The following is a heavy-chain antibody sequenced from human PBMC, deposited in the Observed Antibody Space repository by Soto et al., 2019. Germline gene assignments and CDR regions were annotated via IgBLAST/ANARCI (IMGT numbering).Heavy chain of an antibody. Sequence: EVQLVESGGGLVKPGGSLRLSCAASGFSFSSYSMNWVRQAPGKGLEWVSSISSSASHINYADSVKGRFTISRDNAKKSLYLQMNSLRAEDPAVYYCARGYTGYCSGGTCYWFDPWGQGTLVTVSS. CDR2: ISSSASHI. CDR3: ARGYTGYCSGGTCYWFDP. D-gene: IGHD2-15*01. CDR1: GFSFSSYS. V-gene: IGHV3-21*01. J-gene: IGHJ5*02.